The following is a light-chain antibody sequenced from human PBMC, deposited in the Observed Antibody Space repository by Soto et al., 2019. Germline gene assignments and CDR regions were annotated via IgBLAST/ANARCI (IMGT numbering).Light chain of an antibody. Sequence: EIVMTQSPATLSVSPGERATLSCRASQSVSSNLAWYQQKPGQAPRLLIYGASTKATGIPARFSRSGSWTEFTLTISSLQSEDFAVYYCQHYNNWPQTFGQGTKVEIK. CDR2: GAS. CDR1: QSVSSN. V-gene: IGKV3-15*01. J-gene: IGKJ1*01. CDR3: QHYNNWPQT.